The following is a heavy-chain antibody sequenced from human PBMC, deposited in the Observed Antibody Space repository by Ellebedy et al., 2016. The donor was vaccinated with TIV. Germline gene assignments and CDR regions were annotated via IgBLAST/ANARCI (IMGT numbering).Heavy chain of an antibody. CDR2: ISRIGSST. Sequence: GGSLRLXXITSGFTFSDYGMSWIRQAPGKGLEWVSTISRIGSSTNYADSVKGRFIVSRDNAKDSLHLQMDSLRGGDTAVYYCARGGHYDSSGFLDYWGQGTLVTVSS. CDR1: GFTFSDYG. CDR3: ARGGHYDSSGFLDY. V-gene: IGHV3-11*06. D-gene: IGHD3-22*01. J-gene: IGHJ4*02.